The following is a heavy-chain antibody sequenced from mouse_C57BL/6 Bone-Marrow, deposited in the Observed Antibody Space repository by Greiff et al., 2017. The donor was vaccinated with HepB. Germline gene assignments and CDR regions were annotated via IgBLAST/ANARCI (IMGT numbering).Heavy chain of an antibody. V-gene: IGHV1-50*01. Sequence: QVQLQQPGAELVKPGASVKLSCKASGYTFTSYWMQWVKQRPGQGLDWIGEIDPSDSYTNYNQKFKGKATLTVDTSSSTAYMQLSSLTSEDSAVYYCASGDGYYDYWGQGTTLTVSS. D-gene: IGHD2-3*01. CDR1: GYTFTSYW. J-gene: IGHJ2*01. CDR2: IDPSDSYT. CDR3: ASGDGYYDY.